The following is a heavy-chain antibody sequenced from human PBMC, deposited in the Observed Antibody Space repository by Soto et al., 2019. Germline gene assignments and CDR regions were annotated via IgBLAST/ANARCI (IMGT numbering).Heavy chain of an antibody. J-gene: IGHJ4*02. Sequence: QVQLVESGGGVVQPGRSLRLSCAASGFTFSSYAMHWVRQAPGKGLEWVAVISYDGSNKYYADSVKGRFTISRDNXKTXLYLQMNSLRAEDTAVYYCARDSRAVAGQSYYFDYWGQGTLVTVSS. V-gene: IGHV3-30-3*01. D-gene: IGHD6-19*01. CDR2: ISYDGSNK. CDR3: ARDSRAVAGQSYYFDY. CDR1: GFTFSSYA.